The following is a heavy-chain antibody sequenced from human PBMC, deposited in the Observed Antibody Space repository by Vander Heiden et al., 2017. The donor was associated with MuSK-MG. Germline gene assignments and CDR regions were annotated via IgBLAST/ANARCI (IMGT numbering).Heavy chain of an antibody. J-gene: IGHJ4*02. Sequence: EVQLLESGGGLVPPGGSLRLSCAASGFTFSNYAMTWVRQAPGKGLEFVSSPTGSGGSPYYADSVRGRFTISGDNSKNTVFLQMNCLRAEDTALYFCAKDLHGATTGFDDGGQGALVTVSS. CDR3: AKDLHGATTGFDD. CDR2: PTGSGGSP. D-gene: IGHD3-10*01. CDR1: GFTFSNYA. V-gene: IGHV3-23*01.